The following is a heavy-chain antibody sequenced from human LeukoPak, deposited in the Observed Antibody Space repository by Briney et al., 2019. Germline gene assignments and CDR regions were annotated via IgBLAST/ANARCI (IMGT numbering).Heavy chain of an antibody. J-gene: IGHJ6*03. CDR1: GFTFSTYA. CDR2: INGSGGST. Sequence: GGSLRLSCSASGFTFSTYAMSWVRQAPGKGLEWVSAINGSGGSTYDADSVKGRFTISRDNSKNTMYLQMNSLRAEDTAVYYCAKGGGGYCTSTSCYTEGYYYMDVWGKGTTVTVSS. D-gene: IGHD2-2*02. CDR3: AKGGGGYCTSTSCYTEGYYYMDV. V-gene: IGHV3-23*01.